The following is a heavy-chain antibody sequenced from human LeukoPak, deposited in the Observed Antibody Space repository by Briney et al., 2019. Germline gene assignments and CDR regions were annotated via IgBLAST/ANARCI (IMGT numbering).Heavy chain of an antibody. CDR3: GYLRFDYFDY. CDR2: ISGSGGST. V-gene: IGHV3-23*01. CDR1: GFIFSSYG. D-gene: IGHD2-2*02. Sequence: GGSLRLSCAASGFIFSSYGMHWVRQAPGKGLEWVSAISGSGGSTYYADSVKGRFTISRDNSKNTLYLQMNSLRAEDTAVYYCGYLRFDYFDYWGQGTLVTVSS. J-gene: IGHJ4*02.